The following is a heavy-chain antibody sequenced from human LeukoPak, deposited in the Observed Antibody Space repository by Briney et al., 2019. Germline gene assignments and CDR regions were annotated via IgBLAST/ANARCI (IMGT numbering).Heavy chain of an antibody. CDR1: GFTFSSYW. D-gene: IGHD3-10*01. V-gene: IGHV3-74*01. Sequence: PGGSLRLSCAASGFTFSSYWMHWVRQAPGKGLVWVSRINSDGSSTSYADSVKGRFTISRDNAKNTLYLQMNSLRAEDTAVYYCARAYGSGSYYKGDAFDIWGQGTMVTVSS. CDR2: INSDGSST. CDR3: ARAYGSGSYYKGDAFDI. J-gene: IGHJ3*02.